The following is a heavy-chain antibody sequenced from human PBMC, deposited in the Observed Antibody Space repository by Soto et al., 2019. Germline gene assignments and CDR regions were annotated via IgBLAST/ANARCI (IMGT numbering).Heavy chain of an antibody. J-gene: IGHJ5*02. Sequence: GGSLRLSCSASGFTFSSYSMNWVRQAPGKGLEWVSYISSSSSTIYYADSVKGRFTISRDNAKNSLYLQMNSLRAEDTAVYYCAGGYYDFWSGPQDTWGQGTLVTVPQ. D-gene: IGHD3-3*01. V-gene: IGHV3-48*01. CDR1: GFTFSSYS. CDR2: ISSSSSTI. CDR3: AGGYYDFWSGPQDT.